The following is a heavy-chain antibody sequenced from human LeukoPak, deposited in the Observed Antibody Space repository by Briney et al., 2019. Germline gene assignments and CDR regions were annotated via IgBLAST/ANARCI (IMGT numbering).Heavy chain of an antibody. CDR2: ISSSSSYI. J-gene: IGHJ6*02. CDR1: GFTFSSYS. Sequence: GGSLRLSCAASGFTFSSYSMNWVRQAPGKGLEWVSSISSSSSYIYYTDSVKGRCTISRDNAKNSLYLQMNSLRAEDTAVYYCARDGDGMDVWGQGTTVTVSS. D-gene: IGHD3-16*01. CDR3: ARDGDGMDV. V-gene: IGHV3-21*01.